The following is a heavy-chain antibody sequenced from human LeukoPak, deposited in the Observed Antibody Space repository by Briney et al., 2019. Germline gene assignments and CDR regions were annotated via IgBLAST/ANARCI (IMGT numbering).Heavy chain of an antibody. CDR2: INADESEK. Sequence: GGSLRLSCAASGFTFTSYWMTWVRQAPGEGLEWVANINADESEKYYADSVKGRFTVSRDNAKKSLYLQKNSLKAEDTAVYFCARGRNTDFWGQGTLVTVSS. V-gene: IGHV3-7*05. J-gene: IGHJ4*02. CDR1: GFTFTSYW. D-gene: IGHD3-16*02. CDR3: ARGRNTDF.